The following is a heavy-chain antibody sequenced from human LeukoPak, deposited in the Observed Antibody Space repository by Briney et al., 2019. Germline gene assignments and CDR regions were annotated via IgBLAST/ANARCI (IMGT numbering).Heavy chain of an antibody. V-gene: IGHV3-30*14. D-gene: IGHD1-26*01. CDR2: ISYDGSNK. J-gene: IGHJ3*02. Sequence: GGSLRLSCAASGFTFSSYAMHWVRQAPGKGLEWVAVISYDGSNKYYADSVRGRFTISRDNSKNTLYLQMNSLRAEDTAVYYCARGGSYLSAFDIWGQGTMVTVSS. CDR1: GFTFSSYA. CDR3: ARGGSYLSAFDI.